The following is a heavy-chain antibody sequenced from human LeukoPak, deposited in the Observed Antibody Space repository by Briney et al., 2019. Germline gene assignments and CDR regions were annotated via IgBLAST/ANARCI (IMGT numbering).Heavy chain of an antibody. J-gene: IGHJ4*02. V-gene: IGHV4-59*12. CDR1: GGSISSYY. D-gene: IGHD5/OR15-5a*01. CDR2: IYYSGST. Sequence: PSETLSLTCTVSGGSISSYYWSWIRQPPGKGLEWIGYIYYSGSTNYNPSLKSRVTISVDTSKSQFSLKLSSVTAADTAVYYCARTIAFFDIVSTTYYFDYWGQGTLVTVSS. CDR3: ARTIAFFDIVSTTYYFDY.